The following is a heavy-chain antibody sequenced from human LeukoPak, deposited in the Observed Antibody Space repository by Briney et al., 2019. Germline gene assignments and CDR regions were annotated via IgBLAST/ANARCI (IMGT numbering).Heavy chain of an antibody. CDR2: MNPNSGNT. J-gene: IGHJ4*02. D-gene: IGHD3-3*01. Sequence: AASVKVSCKASGYTFTSYDINWVRQATGQGLEWMGWMNPNSGNTGYAQKFQGRVTMTRNTSISTAYMELSSLRSEDTAVYYCARSSITIFGVVIIYRGPLDYWGQGTLVTVSS. CDR1: GYTFTSYD. V-gene: IGHV1-8*01. CDR3: ARSSITIFGVVIIYRGPLDY.